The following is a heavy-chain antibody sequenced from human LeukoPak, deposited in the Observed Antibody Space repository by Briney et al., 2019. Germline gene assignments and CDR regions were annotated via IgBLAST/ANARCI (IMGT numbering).Heavy chain of an antibody. CDR2: INPSGGST. J-gene: IGHJ6*04. V-gene: IGHV1-46*01. CDR1: GYTFTSYY. Sequence: ASVKVSCKASGYTFTSYYMHWVRQAPGQGLEWMGIINPSGGSTSYAQKFQGRVTMTRGTSTSTVYLELSSLRSEDTAVYYCARSPHYYGMDVWGKGTTVTVSS. CDR3: ARSPHYYGMDV.